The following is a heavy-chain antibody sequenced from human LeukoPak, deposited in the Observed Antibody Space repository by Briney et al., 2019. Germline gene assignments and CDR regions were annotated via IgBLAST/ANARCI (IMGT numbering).Heavy chain of an antibody. D-gene: IGHD6-6*01. J-gene: IGHJ6*02. CDR3: ARDPYSSSSNYYYYGMDV. V-gene: IGHV4-59*01. Sequence: SETLSLTCTVSGGSISSYYWSWIRQPPGKGLEWIGYIYYSGSTNYNPSLKSRVTISVDTSKNQFSLKLSSVTAADTAVYYCARDPYSSSSNYYYYGMDVWGQGTTVTVSS. CDR1: GGSISSYY. CDR2: IYYSGST.